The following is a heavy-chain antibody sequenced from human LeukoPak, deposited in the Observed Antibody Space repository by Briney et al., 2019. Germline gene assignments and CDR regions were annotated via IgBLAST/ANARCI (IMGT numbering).Heavy chain of an antibody. Sequence: GGSLRLSCAASGFTFSSYAMHWVRQAPGKGLEYVSAISSNGGSTYYANSVKGRFTISRDNSKNTLYLQMNSLRAEDTAVYYCAKEIDDYGDYGYWGQGTLVTVSS. J-gene: IGHJ4*02. D-gene: IGHD4-17*01. CDR3: AKEIDDYGDYGY. CDR1: GFTFSSYA. CDR2: ISSNGGST. V-gene: IGHV3-64*01.